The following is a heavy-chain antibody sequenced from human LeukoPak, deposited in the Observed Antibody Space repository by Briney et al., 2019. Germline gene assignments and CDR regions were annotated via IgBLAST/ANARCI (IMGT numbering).Heavy chain of an antibody. CDR1: GFTLSSYW. CDR3: ARTSGTGWSH. V-gene: IGHV3-7*01. CDR2: IKQDGSEK. Sequence: GGSLRLSCAASGFTLSSYWMSWVRQAPGKGLEWVANIKQDGSEKYYVDSVKGRFTISRDNGKNSLYLQMDSLRADDTAVYYCARTSGTGWSHWGQGTLVTASS. J-gene: IGHJ4*02. D-gene: IGHD6-19*01.